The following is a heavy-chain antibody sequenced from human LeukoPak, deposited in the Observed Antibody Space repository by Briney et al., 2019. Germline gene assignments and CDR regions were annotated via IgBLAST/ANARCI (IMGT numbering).Heavy chain of an antibody. CDR3: AKSVPYYYGSGSYYH. D-gene: IGHD3-10*01. Sequence: EGSLRLSCAASGFRFSSYAMSWVRQAPGKGLEWVSAISGSGGSTYYADSVKGRFTISRDNSKNTLYLQMNSLRAEDTAVYYCAKSVPYYYGSGSYYHWGQGTLVTVSS. V-gene: IGHV3-23*01. CDR2: ISGSGGST. J-gene: IGHJ5*02. CDR1: GFRFSSYA.